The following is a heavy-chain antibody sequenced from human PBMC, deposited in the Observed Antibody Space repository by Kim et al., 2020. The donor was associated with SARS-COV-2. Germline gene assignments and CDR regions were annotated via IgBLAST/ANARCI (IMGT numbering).Heavy chain of an antibody. CDR3: AREWDTSMVRDIDS. J-gene: IGHJ4*02. V-gene: IGHV3-23*01. Sequence: GGSLRLSCVGSGFSFSNYAMTWVRQAPGKGLEWVSSIRGGGDSITYADSVRGRFTISRDNFENTVFLQMNSLRPEDTATYYCAREWDTSMVRDIDSWGQGTLVTVSS. CDR1: GFSFSNYA. D-gene: IGHD3-10*01. CDR2: IRGGGDSI.